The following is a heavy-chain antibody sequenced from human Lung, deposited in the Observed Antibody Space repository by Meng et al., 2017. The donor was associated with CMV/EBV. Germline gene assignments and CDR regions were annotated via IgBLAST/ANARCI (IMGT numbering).Heavy chain of an antibody. V-gene: IGHV4-30-4*01. CDR1: DAFTPSDDYY. J-gene: IGHJ4*02. D-gene: IGHD5-12*01. CDR2: IHYSGTT. Sequence: VHPQTPTQGRAKPSQTLSPTCTVSDAFTPSDDYYGSSIRQPPGKGLEWIGYIHYSGTTYYNPSLKSRIAISLDTSKNQFSLNLNSVTAADAAVYYCARDSPGGYGYFDSWGQGTLVTVSS. CDR3: ARDSPGGYGYFDS.